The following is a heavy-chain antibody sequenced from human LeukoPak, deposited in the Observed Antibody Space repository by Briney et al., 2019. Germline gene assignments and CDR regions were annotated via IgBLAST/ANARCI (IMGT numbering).Heavy chain of an antibody. V-gene: IGHV1-2*02. CDR1: GYTFTGYY. CDR2: INPNSGGT. Sequence: ASVKVSCKASGYTFTGYYMHLVRQAPGQGLEWMGWINPNSGGTNYAQKFQGRVTMTRDTSISTAYMELSRLRSDDTAVYYCARELYYDSSGYYSPWGQGTLVTVSS. CDR3: ARELYYDSSGYYSP. D-gene: IGHD3-22*01. J-gene: IGHJ5*02.